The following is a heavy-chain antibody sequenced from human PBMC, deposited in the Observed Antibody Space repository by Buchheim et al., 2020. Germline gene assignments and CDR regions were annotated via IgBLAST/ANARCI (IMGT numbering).Heavy chain of an antibody. V-gene: IGHV4-34*01. J-gene: IGHJ6*02. Sequence: QVQLQQWGAGLLKPSETLSLTCAVYGGFFSGYYWSWIRQPPGKGLEWIGEINHSGSTNYNPSLKSRVTISVDTSKNQFSLKLSSVTAADTAVYYCARVPTTLPPYNYYGMDVWGQGTT. CDR2: INHSGST. CDR3: ARVPTTLPPYNYYGMDV. CDR1: GGFFSGYY. D-gene: IGHD1-7*01.